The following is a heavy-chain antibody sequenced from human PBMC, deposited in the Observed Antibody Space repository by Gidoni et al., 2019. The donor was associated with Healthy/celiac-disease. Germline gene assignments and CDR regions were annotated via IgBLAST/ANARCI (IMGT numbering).Heavy chain of an antibody. D-gene: IGHD2-2*02. J-gene: IGHJ6*04. CDR3: AGLYCSSTSCYMGYCYYGMDV. Sequence: WVRQAPGQGLEWMGGIIPIFGTANYAQKFQGRVTITADKSTSTAYMELSSLRSEDTAVYYCAGLYCSSTSCYMGYCYYGMDVWGKGTTVTVSS. V-gene: IGHV1-69*06. CDR2: IIPIFGTA.